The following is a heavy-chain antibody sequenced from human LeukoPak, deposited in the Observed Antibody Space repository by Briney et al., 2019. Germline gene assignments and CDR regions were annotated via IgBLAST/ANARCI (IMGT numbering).Heavy chain of an antibody. V-gene: IGHV1-8*01. J-gene: IGHJ4*02. Sequence: ASVKVSCKASGYTFTSYDINWVRQATGQGLEWMGWMNPNSGNTGYAQKFQGRVTMTRNTSISTAYMELSSLRSEDTAVYYCARDLLRDGYNLYYFDYWGQGTLVTVSS. D-gene: IGHD5-24*01. CDR1: GYTFTSYD. CDR3: ARDLLRDGYNLYYFDY. CDR2: MNPNSGNT.